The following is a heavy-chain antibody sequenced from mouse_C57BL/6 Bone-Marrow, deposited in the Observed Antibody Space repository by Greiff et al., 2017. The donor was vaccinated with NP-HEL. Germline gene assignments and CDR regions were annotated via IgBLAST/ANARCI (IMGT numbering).Heavy chain of an antibody. D-gene: IGHD2-3*01. CDR3: ARPGIYDGWYFDV. CDR2: ISGGGGNT. J-gene: IGHJ1*03. Sequence: EVMLVESGGGLVKPGGSLKLSCAASGFTFSSYTMSWVRQTPEKRLEWVATISGGGGNTYYPDSVKGRFTISRDNAKNTLYLQRSSLRSEDTALFYCARPGIYDGWYFDVWGTGTTVTVSS. V-gene: IGHV5-9*01. CDR1: GFTFSSYT.